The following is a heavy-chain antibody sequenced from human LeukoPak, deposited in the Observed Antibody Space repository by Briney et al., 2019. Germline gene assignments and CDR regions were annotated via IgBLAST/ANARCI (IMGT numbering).Heavy chain of an antibody. D-gene: IGHD4-17*01. CDR2: IWYDGSNK. V-gene: IGHV3-33*01. J-gene: IGHJ3*02. Sequence: GGSLRLSCAASGFTFSSYGMHWVRQAPGKGLEWVGVIWYDGSNKYYADSVKGRFTISRDNSKNTLSLQMNSLRAEDTAVHYCVREQYGDDDAFDIWGQGTMVTVSS. CDR3: VREQYGDDDAFDI. CDR1: GFTFSSYG.